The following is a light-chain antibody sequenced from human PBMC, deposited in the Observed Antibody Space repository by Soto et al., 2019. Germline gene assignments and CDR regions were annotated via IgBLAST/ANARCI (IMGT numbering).Light chain of an antibody. CDR3: QQYNNWPRT. CDR1: QSVSSN. CDR2: GAS. Sequence: EIVMTQSPATLSVSPGERVTLSCTASQSVSSNLAWYRQSPGQAPRLLISGASTRAAGIPARFSGSGSGTEFTLTISSLRSEDFAVYYCQQYNNWPRTFGQGTKVDIK. J-gene: IGKJ1*01. V-gene: IGKV3-15*01.